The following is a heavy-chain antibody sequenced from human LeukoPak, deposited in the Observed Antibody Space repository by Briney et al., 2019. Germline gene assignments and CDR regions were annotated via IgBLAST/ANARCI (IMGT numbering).Heavy chain of an antibody. V-gene: IGHV1-24*01. J-gene: IGHJ4*02. CDR1: GYTLTELS. D-gene: IGHD6-19*01. Sequence: ASVKVSCKVSGYTLTELSMHWVRQAPGEGLEWMGGFEPEDGETIYAQKFQGRVTMTEDTSTDTAYMELSSLRSEDTPVYNCAPDSSGGAVGSYWGQGDLVTVSS. CDR2: FEPEDGET. CDR3: APDSSGGAVGSY.